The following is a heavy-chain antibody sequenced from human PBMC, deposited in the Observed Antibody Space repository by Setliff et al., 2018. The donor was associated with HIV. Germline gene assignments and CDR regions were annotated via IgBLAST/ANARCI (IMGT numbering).Heavy chain of an antibody. CDR2: INHSGST. V-gene: IGHV4-34*01. D-gene: IGHD4-17*01. CDR3: ARDIWAYGLMGS. CDR1: GGSFSGYY. Sequence: SETLSLTCAVYGGSFSGYYWSWIRQPPGKGLEWIGEINHSGSTNYNPSLKSRVTMSVDTSKNQFSLKLSSVTAADTAVYYCARDIWAYGLMGSWGQGTLVTVSS. J-gene: IGHJ5*02.